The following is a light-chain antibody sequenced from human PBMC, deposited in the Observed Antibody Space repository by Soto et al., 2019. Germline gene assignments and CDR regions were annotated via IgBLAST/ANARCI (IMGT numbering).Light chain of an antibody. CDR1: QSVSDNY. Sequence: EIVLTQSPGTLSLSLGERDTLSCRASQSVSDNYLAWYHQKPAQAPTLLIYGASRRATGIPDRFSGSGSGTDFTLTISRLEPEYFAVYYCQQYGSTPTTFGQGTKVDIK. CDR2: GAS. J-gene: IGKJ1*01. V-gene: IGKV3-20*01. CDR3: QQYGSTPTT.